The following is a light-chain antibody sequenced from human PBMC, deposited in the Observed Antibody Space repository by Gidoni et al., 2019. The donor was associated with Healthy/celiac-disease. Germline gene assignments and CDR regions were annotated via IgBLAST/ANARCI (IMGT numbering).Light chain of an antibody. Sequence: DIHLPQSPSSLSASVGDRVTITCRASQSISSYLNWYQQKPGKAPKLLIYAASSLQSGVPSRFSGGGSGTDFTLTISSLQPEDFATYYCQQSYSTLFTFGPGTKVDIK. CDR2: AAS. CDR3: QQSYSTLFT. V-gene: IGKV1-39*01. J-gene: IGKJ3*01. CDR1: QSISSY.